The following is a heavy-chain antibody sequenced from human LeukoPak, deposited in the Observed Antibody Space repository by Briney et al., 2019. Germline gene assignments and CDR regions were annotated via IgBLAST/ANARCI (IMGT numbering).Heavy chain of an antibody. J-gene: IGHJ4*02. CDR2: VNHSGST. D-gene: IGHD3-10*01. Sequence: SETLSFTCAVYGGSFSGYHWSWIRQPPGKGLEWIGEVNHSGSTNYNPSLKSRVTISVDTSKNQFSLKLSSVTAADTAVYYCARRPDYYGSGSYYPDYWGQGTLVTVSS. CDR3: ARRPDYYGSGSYYPDY. CDR1: GGSFSGYH. V-gene: IGHV4-34*01.